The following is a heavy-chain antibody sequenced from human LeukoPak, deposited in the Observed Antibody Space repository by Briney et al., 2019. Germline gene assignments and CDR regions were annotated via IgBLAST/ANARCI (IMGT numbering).Heavy chain of an antibody. CDR1: GFTFSNYW. J-gene: IGHJ4*02. D-gene: IGHD3/OR15-3a*01. Sequence: PGGSLRLSCAASGFTFSNYWMHWVRQAPGKGPVWVSRINTDGSSVSHADSVKGRFTISRDNAKDTLYLQMNSLRAADTAVYYCGTHAGRTGSGDWGQGTLVTVSS. CDR3: GTHAGRTGSGD. CDR2: INTDGSSV. V-gene: IGHV3-74*01.